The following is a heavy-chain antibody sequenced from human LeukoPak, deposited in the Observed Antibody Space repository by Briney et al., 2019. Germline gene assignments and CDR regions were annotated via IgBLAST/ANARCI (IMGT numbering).Heavy chain of an antibody. CDR2: IGSSAGSI. D-gene: IGHD3-3*02. CDR3: VKDLHFWSEGDY. Sequence: GGSLRLSCAASGFTFSSNAMSWVLQAPGKGLEWVSGIGSSAGSIHYADSVKGRFTISRDNSKNTLYLEMNSLRAEDTAVYYCVKDLHFWSEGDYWGQGTLVTVSS. CDR1: GFTFSSNA. J-gene: IGHJ4*02. V-gene: IGHV3-23*01.